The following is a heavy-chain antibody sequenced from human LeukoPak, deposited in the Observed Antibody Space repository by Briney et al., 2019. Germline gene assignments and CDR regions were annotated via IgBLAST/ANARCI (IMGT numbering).Heavy chain of an antibody. D-gene: IGHD6-13*01. CDR2: ISSSSSYI. V-gene: IGHV3-21*04. Sequence: PGGSLRLSCAASGFTFSSYSMNWVRQAPGKGLEWVSSISSSSSYIYYADSVKGRFTISRDNAKNSLYLQMNSLRAEDTAVYYCASFGEIAAAGIDYWGQGTLVTVSS. J-gene: IGHJ4*02. CDR1: GFTFSSYS. CDR3: ASFGEIAAAGIDY.